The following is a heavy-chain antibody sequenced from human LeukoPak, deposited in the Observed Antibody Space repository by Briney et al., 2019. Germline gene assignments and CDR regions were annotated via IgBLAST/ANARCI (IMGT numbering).Heavy chain of an antibody. CDR3: VRVMCDDDCYSDY. Sequence: GASVKVSCKASGYTFTDYYIHWVRQVPGRGLEWMGWISPKSGSTNFAPRFQGWVTLTRDTSINTVYMELSRLPSDGTAFYYCVRVMCDDDCYSDYWGQGTLVTVSS. CDR2: ISPKSGST. D-gene: IGHD2-21*02. V-gene: IGHV1-2*04. CDR1: GYTFTDYY. J-gene: IGHJ4*02.